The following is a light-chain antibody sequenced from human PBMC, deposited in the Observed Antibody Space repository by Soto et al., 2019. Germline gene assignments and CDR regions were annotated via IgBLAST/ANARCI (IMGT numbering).Light chain of an antibody. V-gene: IGKV1-5*03. CDR1: QSISDW. CDR2: KAS. J-gene: IGKJ1*01. Sequence: DIQMTQSPSTLSTSVGDRVTITCRASQSISDWLAWYQQKPGKAPKLLIYKASSLESGVPSRFSGSGSGTEFTLTISGLQPDDFATYYCQQYNTYRTWTFCQGTKVDIK. CDR3: QQYNTYRTWT.